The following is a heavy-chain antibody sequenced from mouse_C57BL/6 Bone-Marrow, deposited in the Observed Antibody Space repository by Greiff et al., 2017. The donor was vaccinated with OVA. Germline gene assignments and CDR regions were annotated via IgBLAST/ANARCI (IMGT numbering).Heavy chain of an antibody. J-gene: IGHJ1*03. CDR2: IDPSDSYT. CDR1: GYTFTSYW. D-gene: IGHD1-1*01. V-gene: IGHV1-50*01. CDR3: ARTPITTVVATNFDV. Sequence: QVQLQQSGAELVKPGASVKLSCKASGYTFTSYWMQWVKQRPGQGLEWIGEIDPSDSYTNYNQKFKGKATLTVDTSSSTAYMQLSSLTSEDSAVYYCARTPITTVVATNFDVWGTGTTVTVSS.